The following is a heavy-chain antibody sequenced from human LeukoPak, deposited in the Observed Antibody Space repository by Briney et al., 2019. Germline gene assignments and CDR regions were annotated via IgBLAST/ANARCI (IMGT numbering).Heavy chain of an antibody. CDR1: GDSVSSNRAA. J-gene: IGHJ3*02. V-gene: IGHV6-1*01. CDR2: TYYRSKQYK. Sequence: SQTLSLTCAISGDSVSSNRAAWNWIRQSPSRGLEWLGRTYYRSKQYKDYAVSVKSRINIHQDTSKNQCSLQLNSVTPEDTAVYYCARDSYDILTGYYFQPTDAFDIWGQGTRVTVSS. CDR3: ARDSYDILTGYYFQPTDAFDI. D-gene: IGHD3-9*01.